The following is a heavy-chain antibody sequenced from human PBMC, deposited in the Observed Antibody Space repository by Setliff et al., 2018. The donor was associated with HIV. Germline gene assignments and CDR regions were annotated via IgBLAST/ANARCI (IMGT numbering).Heavy chain of an antibody. CDR3: AGARDDDILTGYYPHYFDY. Sequence: SETLSLTCSVSGGSFNTSSYCWGWIRQPPGKGLEWIGSIYYSGSTYYNPSLKSRVTISVDTSKNQFSLKLSSVTAADTAVYYCAGARDDDILTGYYPHYFDYWGHGTTVTVSS. J-gene: IGHJ4*03. CDR2: IYYSGST. D-gene: IGHD3-9*01. V-gene: IGHV4-39*01. CDR1: GGSFNTSSYC.